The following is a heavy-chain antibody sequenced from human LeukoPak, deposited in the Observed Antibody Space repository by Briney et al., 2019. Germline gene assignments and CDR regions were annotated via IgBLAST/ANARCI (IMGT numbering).Heavy chain of an antibody. V-gene: IGHV3-74*01. CDR3: ARDSYGPGY. J-gene: IGHJ4*02. D-gene: IGHD5-18*01. CDR1: GFTLSHYY. Sequence: PGGSLRLSCVASGFTLSHYYMHWVRQVPGKGLVWVSRINSDGSSTSYADSVKGRFTISRDNAKNTLYLQMNSLRAEDTAVYYCARDSYGPGYWGQGNMVTVSS. CDR2: INSDGSST.